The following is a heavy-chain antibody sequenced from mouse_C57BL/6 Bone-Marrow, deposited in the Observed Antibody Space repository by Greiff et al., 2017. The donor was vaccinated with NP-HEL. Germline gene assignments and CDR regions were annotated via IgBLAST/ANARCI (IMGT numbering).Heavy chain of an antibody. D-gene: IGHD4-1*01. V-gene: IGHV5-17*01. Sequence: EVKLVESGGGLVKPGGSLKLSCAASGFTFSDSGMHWVRQAPEKGLEWVAYISSGSSTIYYADTVKGRFTISRDNAKNTLFLQMTSLRSEDTAMYYCERQDWDEGYWGQGTTLTVSS. CDR3: ERQDWDEGY. CDR1: GFTFSDSG. CDR2: ISSGSSTI. J-gene: IGHJ2*01.